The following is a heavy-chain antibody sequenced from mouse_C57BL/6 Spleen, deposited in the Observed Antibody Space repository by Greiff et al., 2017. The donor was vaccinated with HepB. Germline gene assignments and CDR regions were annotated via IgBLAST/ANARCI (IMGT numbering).Heavy chain of an antibody. CDR1: GFTFSDYY. J-gene: IGHJ4*01. V-gene: IGHV5-16*01. CDR3: ARDKNYYGSSPLGDY. D-gene: IGHD1-1*01. CDR2: INYDGSST. Sequence: DVKLVESEGGLVQPGSSMKLSCTASGFTFSDYYMAWVRQVPEKGLEWVANINYDGSSTYYLDSLKSRFIISRDNAKNILYLQMSSLKSEDTATYYCARDKNYYGSSPLGDYWGQGTSVTVSS.